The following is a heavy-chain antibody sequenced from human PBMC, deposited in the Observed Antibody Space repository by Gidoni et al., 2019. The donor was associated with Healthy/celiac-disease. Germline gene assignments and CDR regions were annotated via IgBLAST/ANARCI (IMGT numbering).Heavy chain of an antibody. CDR3: ARIGVNKDGMDV. J-gene: IGHJ6*04. Sequence: QVTLRESGPALVKPTQTLTLTCTFSGFSLSTSGMCVSWIRQPPGKALEWLARIDWDDDKYYRTSLKNRLNNSKETSKNQVVLKMTNMDPVDKATYYCARIGVNKDGMDVWGKGTTVTVSP. V-gene: IGHV2-70*15. D-gene: IGHD2-21*01. CDR2: IDWDDDK. CDR1: GFSLSTSGMC.